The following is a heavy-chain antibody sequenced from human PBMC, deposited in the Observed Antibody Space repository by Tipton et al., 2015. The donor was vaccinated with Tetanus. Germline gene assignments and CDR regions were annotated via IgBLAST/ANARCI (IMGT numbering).Heavy chain of an antibody. D-gene: IGHD3-3*01. CDR2: INPSGGRT. CDR3: ASWSQVESFDI. V-gene: IGHV1-46*01. Sequence: QSGAEVKKPGASVNVSRKASGYTFTSYFMQWVRQAPGQGLEWMGIINPSGGRTNYVQKFQGRLTMTRAKSTSTVYMELSSLRSEDTAVYYCASWSQVESFDIWGQGTMVTVSS. J-gene: IGHJ3*02. CDR1: GYTFTSYF.